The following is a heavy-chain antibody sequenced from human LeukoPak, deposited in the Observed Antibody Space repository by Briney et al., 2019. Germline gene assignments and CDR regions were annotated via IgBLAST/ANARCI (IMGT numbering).Heavy chain of an antibody. CDR2: IIPIFGTA. J-gene: IGHJ4*02. CDR1: GGTFSSYA. CDR3: ARGVPRYCRSPGRASPGICGVY. V-gene: IGHV1-69*06. D-gene: IGHD2-2*01. Sequence: SVKVSCKASGGTFSSYAISWVRQAPGQGLEWMGGIIPIFGTAKYAQKFQGRVTITADKSTSTAYMELSSLRSDDTAVYYCARGVPRYCRSPGRASPGICGVYWGQGTLVTVSS.